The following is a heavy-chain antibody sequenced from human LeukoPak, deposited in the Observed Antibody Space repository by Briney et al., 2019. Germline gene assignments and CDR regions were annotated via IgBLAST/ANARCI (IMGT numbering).Heavy chain of an antibody. J-gene: IGHJ4*02. Sequence: GESLKISCKGSGYSFASYWIAWVRQMPGKGLEWMGVIYPGDSDITYSPSFQGQVTISADKSVSTAYLHWGSLKASVTAIYYCARHLSSITSCPNYWGQGTLVTVSS. D-gene: IGHD2-2*01. CDR2: IYPGDSDI. CDR1: GYSFASYW. V-gene: IGHV5-51*01. CDR3: ARHLSSITSCPNY.